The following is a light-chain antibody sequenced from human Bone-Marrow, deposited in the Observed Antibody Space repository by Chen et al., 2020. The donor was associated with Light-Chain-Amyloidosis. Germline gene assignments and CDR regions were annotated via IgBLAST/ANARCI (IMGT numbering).Light chain of an antibody. CDR1: NANIGINY. Sequence: QSVLTQPPSVSAAPGQKVTISCSGSNANIGINYVSWSQQLPGTSPKLLIYENNQRPSAIPDLLSGCKAGTSATLCVAGLQTGDEADYYCATWDSGLTVWMFGGGTKLTVL. CDR3: ATWDSGLTVWM. CDR2: ENN. V-gene: IGLV1-51*02. J-gene: IGLJ3*02.